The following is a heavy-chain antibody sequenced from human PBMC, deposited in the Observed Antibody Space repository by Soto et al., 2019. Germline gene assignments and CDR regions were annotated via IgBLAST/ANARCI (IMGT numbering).Heavy chain of an antibody. Sequence: PGGSLRLSCAASGFTFSTYAMHWVRQAPGKGLDWVAVISYDGNNKYYADSVKGRFTISRDDAKNSLYLQMNSLSAEDTGVYYCARDLGVALATLTLDYWGQGALVTVS. V-gene: IGHV3-30-3*01. D-gene: IGHD2-15*01. CDR3: ARDLGVALATLTLDY. J-gene: IGHJ4*02. CDR2: ISYDGNNK. CDR1: GFTFSTYA.